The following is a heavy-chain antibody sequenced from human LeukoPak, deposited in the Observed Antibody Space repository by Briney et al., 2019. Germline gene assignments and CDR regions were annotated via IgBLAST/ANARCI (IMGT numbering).Heavy chain of an antibody. V-gene: IGHV1-24*01. Sequence: ASVKVSCKVSGYTPTELSIHWVRQAPGKGLEWMGGEDGGPIYAQKFQGGVTMTEDTSTDTAYMDVSSLRSEDTAVYYCVSIDLDSWGQGTLVTVSS. CDR1: GYTPTELS. D-gene: IGHD3-16*02. CDR2: EDGGP. J-gene: IGHJ4*02. CDR3: VSIDLDS.